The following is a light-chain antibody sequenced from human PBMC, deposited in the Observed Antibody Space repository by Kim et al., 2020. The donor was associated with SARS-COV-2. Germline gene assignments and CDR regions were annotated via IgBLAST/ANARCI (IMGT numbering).Light chain of an antibody. Sequence: SPGERVTLSCRASQSVSSALAWYQQKPGQAPRLLIYDASTRATGIPARFSGSGSATEFTLTISSLQSEDFAVYYCQQYNNWPPWTFGQGTKVDIK. CDR3: QQYNNWPPWT. V-gene: IGKV3D-15*01. CDR2: DAS. J-gene: IGKJ1*01. CDR1: QSVSSA.